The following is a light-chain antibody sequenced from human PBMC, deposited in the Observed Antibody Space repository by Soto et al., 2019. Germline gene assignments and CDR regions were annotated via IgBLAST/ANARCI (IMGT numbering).Light chain of an antibody. Sequence: EIVMTQSPATLSVSPGERATLSCRASQSISNFLAWYQQKPGQAPRLLISGASTRATGIPARFSGSGSGTEFTLTISSLQSEDFAVYYCQQYNNWWTLGQGTKVDIK. J-gene: IGKJ1*01. CDR3: QQYNNWWT. CDR2: GAS. CDR1: QSISNF. V-gene: IGKV3-15*01.